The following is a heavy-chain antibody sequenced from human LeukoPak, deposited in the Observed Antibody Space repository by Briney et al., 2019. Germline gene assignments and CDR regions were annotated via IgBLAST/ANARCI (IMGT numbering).Heavy chain of an antibody. Sequence: GGSLRLSCAASGFTFDDDGMSWVRQAPGKGLEWVSGINWNGGSTGYADSVKGRFTISRDNAKNSLYLQMNSLRAEDTALYYCARFSTAGYFDYWGQGTLVTVSS. CDR3: ARFSTAGYFDY. CDR1: GFTFDDDG. J-gene: IGHJ4*02. CDR2: INWNGGST. D-gene: IGHD6-19*01. V-gene: IGHV3-20*04.